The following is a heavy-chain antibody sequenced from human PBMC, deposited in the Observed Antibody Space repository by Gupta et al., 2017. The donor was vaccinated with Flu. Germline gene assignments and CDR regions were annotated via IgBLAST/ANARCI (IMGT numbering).Heavy chain of an antibody. J-gene: IGHJ6*03. CDR2: ISTTETYT. CDR3: AREPYAYHYLDV. V-gene: IGHV3-21*04. Sequence: EVQLVESGGGLVRPGGSLTLSCTVSGFLLNYHSINWVRQAPGKGLEWLSSISTTETYTDYADSVEGRFTISRDNAKNSSYLQMRGLRVEDTAVYYCAREPYAYHYLDVWGRGTTVTVSS. D-gene: IGHD2-2*01. CDR1: GFLLNYHS.